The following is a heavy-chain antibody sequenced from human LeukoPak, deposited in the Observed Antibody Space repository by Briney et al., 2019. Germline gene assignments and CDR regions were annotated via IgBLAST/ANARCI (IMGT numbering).Heavy chain of an antibody. V-gene: IGHV4-39*07. J-gene: IGHJ4*02. D-gene: IGHD2-21*02. Sequence: PSETLSLTCTVSGGSISGSSYYWGWIRQPPGKGLEWIGEINHSGSTNYNPSLKSRVTISVDTSKNQFSLKLSSVTAADTAVYYCARGPPYIVVVTGIGFFDSWGQGTLVTVSS. CDR2: INHSGST. CDR1: GGSISGSSYY. CDR3: ARGPPYIVVVTGIGFFDS.